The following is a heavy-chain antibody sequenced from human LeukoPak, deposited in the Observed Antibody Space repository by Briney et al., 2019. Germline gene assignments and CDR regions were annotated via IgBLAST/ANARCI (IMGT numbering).Heavy chain of an antibody. J-gene: IGHJ4*02. Sequence: SETLSPTCAVYGGSFSGYYWSWIRQPPGKGLEWIGEINHSGSTNYNPSLKSRVSISVDTSKNQFSLKLSSVTAAETAVYYCARTNRSGTYPRGFDYWGQGTLVTVSS. CDR1: GGSFSGYY. CDR3: ARTNRSGTYPRGFDY. V-gene: IGHV4-34*01. D-gene: IGHD1-26*01. CDR2: INHSGST.